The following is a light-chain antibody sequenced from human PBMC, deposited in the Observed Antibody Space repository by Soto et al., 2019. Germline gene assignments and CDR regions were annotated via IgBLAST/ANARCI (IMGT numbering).Light chain of an antibody. Sequence: EIVLTQSPATPSLSPGERATLSCRASQSVSSYLAWYQQKPGQAPRLLIYDASNRATSIPARFSGSGSGTDFTLTISSLEPEDFAVYYCQQRSNWPITFGQGTRLEIK. J-gene: IGKJ5*01. CDR2: DAS. CDR1: QSVSSY. CDR3: QQRSNWPIT. V-gene: IGKV3-11*01.